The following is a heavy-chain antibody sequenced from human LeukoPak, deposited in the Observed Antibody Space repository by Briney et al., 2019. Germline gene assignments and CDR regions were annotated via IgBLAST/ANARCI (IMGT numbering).Heavy chain of an antibody. D-gene: IGHD2-2*01. CDR2: INHSGST. CDR1: GGSLSGYY. J-gene: IGHJ6*02. CDR3: ARPDCSSTSCPEYGMDV. V-gene: IGHV4-34*01. Sequence: TPSETLSLTCAVYGGSLSGYYWSWIRQPPGKGLEWIGEINHSGSTNYNPSLKSRVTISLDTSKHQFSLKLSSVTAADTAVYYCARPDCSSTSCPEYGMDVWSQGTTVTVSS.